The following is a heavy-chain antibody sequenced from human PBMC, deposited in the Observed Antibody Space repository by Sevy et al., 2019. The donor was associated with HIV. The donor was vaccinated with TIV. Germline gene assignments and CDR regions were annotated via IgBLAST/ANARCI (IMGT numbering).Heavy chain of an antibody. CDR1: GFTFSSYS. CDR3: ARDGGDYYGSGSYYNRIYYYYMDV. Sequence: GGSLRLSCAASGFTFSSYSMNWVRQAPGKGLEWVSSISSSSSYIYYADSVKGRFTISRDNAKNSLYLQMNSLRAEDTAVYYCARDGGDYYGSGSYYNRIYYYYMDVWGKGTTVTVSS. V-gene: IGHV3-21*01. J-gene: IGHJ6*03. D-gene: IGHD3-10*01. CDR2: ISSSSSYI.